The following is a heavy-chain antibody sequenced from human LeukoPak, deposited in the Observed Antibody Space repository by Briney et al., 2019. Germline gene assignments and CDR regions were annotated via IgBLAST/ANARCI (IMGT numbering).Heavy chain of an antibody. J-gene: IGHJ6*03. CDR2: IYSGGST. V-gene: IGHV3-53*05. D-gene: IGHD2-15*01. CDR1: GFTVNSYY. Sequence: GGSLRLSCAASGFTVNSYYMSWVRQAPGKGLEWVSIIYSGGSTYYADSVKGRFTISRDKSKNTLSLQMNGLRVEDTAVYYCAKVMPPGRIRFYSYYMDVWGKGTTVTVS. CDR3: AKVMPPGRIRFYSYYMDV.